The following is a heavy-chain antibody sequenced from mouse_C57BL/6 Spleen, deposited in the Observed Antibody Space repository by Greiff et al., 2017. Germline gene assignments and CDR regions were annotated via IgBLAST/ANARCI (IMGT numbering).Heavy chain of an antibody. V-gene: IGHV1-26*01. Sequence: VQLQQSGPELVKPGASVKISCKASGYTFTDYYMNWVKQSHGKSLEWIGDINPNNGGTSYNQKFKGKATLTVDKSSSTAYMELRSLTSEDSAVYYCAILYQLGYWGQGTTLTVSS. D-gene: IGHD4-1*02. CDR1: GYTFTDYY. J-gene: IGHJ2*01. CDR3: AILYQLGY. CDR2: INPNNGGT.